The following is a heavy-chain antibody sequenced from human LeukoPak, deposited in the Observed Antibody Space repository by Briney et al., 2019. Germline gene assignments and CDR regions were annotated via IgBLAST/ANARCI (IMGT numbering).Heavy chain of an antibody. CDR3: ARVAAGAEAHTLHYHYMDV. CDR2: ISSTSLYI. Sequence: GGSLRLSCAASGFTYSIYSKTWARGAPGRGLVGVFSISSTSLYIYYADAMRGRFNISRDDAENLLFLQIDSLGVEDTAVYSCARVAAGAEAHTLHYHYMDVWGKGTTVTVSS. D-gene: IGHD6-13*01. V-gene: IGHV3-21*01. CDR1: GFTYSIYS. J-gene: IGHJ6*03.